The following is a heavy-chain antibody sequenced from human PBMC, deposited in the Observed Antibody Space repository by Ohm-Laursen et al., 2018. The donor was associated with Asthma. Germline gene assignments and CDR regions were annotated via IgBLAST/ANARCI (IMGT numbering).Heavy chain of an antibody. CDR1: GFTFSSYA. Sequence: SLRLSCTASGFTFSSYAMHWVRQAPGKGLEWVAVISYDGSNKYYADSVKGRFTISRDNSKNTLYLQMNSLRAEDTAVYYCARDRYYYDSSGHWDYWGQGTLVTVSS. CDR2: ISYDGSNK. V-gene: IGHV3-30*04. D-gene: IGHD3-22*01. CDR3: ARDRYYYDSSGHWDY. J-gene: IGHJ4*02.